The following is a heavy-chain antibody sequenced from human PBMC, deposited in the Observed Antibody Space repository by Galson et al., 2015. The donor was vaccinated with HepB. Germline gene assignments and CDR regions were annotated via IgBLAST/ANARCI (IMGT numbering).Heavy chain of an antibody. CDR3: GRGGLYDSSGYGVGY. J-gene: IGHJ4*02. CDR1: GFIFSSHW. Sequence: SLRLSGAAAGFIFSSHWMQWVRQAPRTGLVWVPRIKIDGSTPNHAEFVKGRLTTSRDNAKNTLYLQMNSLRDEDTAVYYCGRGGLYDSSGYGVGYWGQGTLVTVSS. CDR2: IKIDGSTP. V-gene: IGHV3-74*01. D-gene: IGHD3-22*01.